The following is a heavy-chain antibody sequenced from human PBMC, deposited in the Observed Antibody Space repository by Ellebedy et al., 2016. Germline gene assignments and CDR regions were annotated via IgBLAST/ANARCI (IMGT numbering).Heavy chain of an antibody. J-gene: IGHJ4*02. D-gene: IGHD1-20*01. CDR3: ASGEPTACNWNQGEPDY. CDR1: RFTFSNYW. V-gene: IGHV3-74*01. CDR2: INTDGSST. Sequence: GGSLRLXCAASRFTFSNYWMHWVRQAPGKGLVWVSRINTDGSSTSYADSVKGRFTISRDNAKNTLYLQMNSLRAEDTAVYYCASGEPTACNWNQGEPDYWGQGTLVTVSS.